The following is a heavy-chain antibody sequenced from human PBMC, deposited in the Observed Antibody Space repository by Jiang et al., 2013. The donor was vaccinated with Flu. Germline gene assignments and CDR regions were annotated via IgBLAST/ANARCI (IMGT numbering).Heavy chain of an antibody. CDR2: IYPGDSDT. CDR3: ARRWELYAFDI. D-gene: IGHD1-26*01. J-gene: IGHJ3*02. V-gene: IGHV5-51*01. Sequence: GIIYPGDSDTRYSPSFQGQVTISADKSISSAHLQWSSLKASDTAMYYCARRWELYAFDIWGQGTMVTVSS.